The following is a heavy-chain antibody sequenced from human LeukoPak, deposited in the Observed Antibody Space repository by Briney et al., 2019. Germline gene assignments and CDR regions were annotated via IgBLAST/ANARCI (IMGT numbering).Heavy chain of an antibody. CDR1: GYTLTELS. J-gene: IGHJ4*02. V-gene: IGHV1-24*01. D-gene: IGHD3-10*01. CDR3: ATALGGSGSYYSWDY. Sequence: ASVKVSCKVSGYTLTELSMHWVRQAPGKGLEWMGGFDPEDGETIYAQKIQGRVTMTEDTSTDTAYMELSSLRSEDTAVYYCATALGGSGSYYSWDYWGQGTLVTVSS. CDR2: FDPEDGET.